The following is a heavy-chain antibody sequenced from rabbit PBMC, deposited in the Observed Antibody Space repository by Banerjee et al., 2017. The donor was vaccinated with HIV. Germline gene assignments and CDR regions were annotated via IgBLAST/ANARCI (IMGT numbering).Heavy chain of an antibody. CDR3: ARDLAGSTDYAGYYFDL. J-gene: IGHJ4*01. CDR1: GFSFTSNYY. CDR2: IYDGGSGTT. D-gene: IGHD4-2*01. V-gene: IGHV1S45*01. Sequence: QQQLVESGGGLVQPEGSLTLTCTASGFSFTSNYYMCWVRQAPGKGLEWIACIYDGGSGTTYYASWAKGRFTISKTSSTTVTLQMTSLTAADTATYFCARDLAGSTDYAGYYFDLWGPGTLVTVS.